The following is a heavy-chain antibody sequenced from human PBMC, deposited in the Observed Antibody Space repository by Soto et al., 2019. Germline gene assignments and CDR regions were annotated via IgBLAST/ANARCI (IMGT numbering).Heavy chain of an antibody. Sequence: QVQLQESGPGLVKPSQTLSLTCTVSGGSISSGDYYWSWIRQPPGKGLEWIAYIYYSGSTFYNPSLKSRVTISVDTSKNQSPLKLSFVIAADTAMYYCAREEHRQRGWFDPWGQGTLVTVSS. D-gene: IGHD1-1*01. CDR3: AREEHRQRGWFDP. V-gene: IGHV4-30-4*01. CDR2: IYYSGST. J-gene: IGHJ5*02. CDR1: GGSISSGDYY.